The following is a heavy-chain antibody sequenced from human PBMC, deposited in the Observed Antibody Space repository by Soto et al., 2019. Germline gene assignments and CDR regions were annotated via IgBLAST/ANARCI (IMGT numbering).Heavy chain of an antibody. D-gene: IGHD1-1*01. CDR1: GFTFSTHW. Sequence: GGSLRLSCATSGFTFSTHWMGWVRQTPGKRLEWVANIKYDGSEVSYADSVKGRFTISRDNAKNSLYLQMNWLRAEDTAVYYCAAWPRRNLFDYRGQGSSVIVSS. V-gene: IGHV3-7*05. CDR3: AAWPRRNLFDY. J-gene: IGHJ4*02. CDR2: IKYDGSEV.